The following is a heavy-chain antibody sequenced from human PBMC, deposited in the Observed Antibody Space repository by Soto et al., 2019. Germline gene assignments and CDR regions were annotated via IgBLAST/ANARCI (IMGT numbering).Heavy chain of an antibody. J-gene: IGHJ4*02. CDR2: ISGSGGST. CDR3: AKVTRKYTVTIYYFDY. CDR1: GFTFSSYA. V-gene: IGHV3-23*01. D-gene: IGHD4-17*01. Sequence: GGSLRLSCAASGFTFSSYAMSWVRQAPGKGLEWVSAISGSGGSTYYADSVKGRFTISRDNSKNTLYLQMNSLRAEDTAVYYCAKVTRKYTVTIYYFDYWGQGTLVTVSS.